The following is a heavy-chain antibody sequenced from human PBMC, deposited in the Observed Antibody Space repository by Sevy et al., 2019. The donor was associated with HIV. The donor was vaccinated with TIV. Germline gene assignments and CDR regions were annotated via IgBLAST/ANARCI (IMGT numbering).Heavy chain of an antibody. CDR3: ARAWRDRSYFDL. Sequence: GSLRLSCVASGFTFGNYDMHWVRQAKGKGLEWVSAIGLAGDTYYPGSVKGRFTISREKDKKSLYLQMNSLRAGDTAVYYCARAWRDRSYFDLWGRGTLVTVSS. J-gene: IGHJ2*01. V-gene: IGHV3-13*01. CDR1: GFTFGNYD. CDR2: IGLAGDT.